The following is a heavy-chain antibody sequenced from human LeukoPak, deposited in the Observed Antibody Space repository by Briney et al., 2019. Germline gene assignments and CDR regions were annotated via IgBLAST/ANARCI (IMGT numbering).Heavy chain of an antibody. CDR2: NHYRGST. Sequence: PSETLSLTCTVSGGSIGSYYWSWIRQPPGEGLELIGYNHYRGSTNYNPSLKSRDTISVHTSKNQFSLKLTSVTAADTAVYYCASSATNNWLDYWGQGTLVTVSS. CDR1: GGSIGSYY. D-gene: IGHD6-25*01. CDR3: ASSATNNWLDY. J-gene: IGHJ5*01. V-gene: IGHV4-59*01.